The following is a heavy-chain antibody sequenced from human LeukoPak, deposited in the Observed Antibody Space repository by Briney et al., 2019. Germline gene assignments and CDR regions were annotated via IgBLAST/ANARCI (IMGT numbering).Heavy chain of an antibody. CDR2: IRGDGSTT. J-gene: IGHJ3*01. V-gene: IGHV3-74*01. CDR1: GFTFSNYW. D-gene: IGHD1-26*01. CDR3: ARDYVGAYDV. Sequence: GGSLRLSCAAAGFTFSNYWMHWVRQAPGKGLMWVSRIRGDGSTTDYADSVKGRFTISRDNAKNTLSLQMDSLRIEDTAVYYCARDYVGAYDVRGQGTMVTVSS.